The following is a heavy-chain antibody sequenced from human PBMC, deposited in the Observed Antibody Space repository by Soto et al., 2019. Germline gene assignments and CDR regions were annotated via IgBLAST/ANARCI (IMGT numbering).Heavy chain of an antibody. V-gene: IGHV4-59*08. CDR3: ASNSCGYIFFDY. J-gene: IGHJ4*02. CDR2: IYYSGST. Sequence: SDTLSLTCTVSGGSISSYYWSWIRQPPGKGLEWIGYIYYSGSTNYNPSLKSRVTISVDTSKNQFSLKLSSVTAADTAVYYCASNSCGYIFFDYWGQGTLVTVSS. D-gene: IGHD5-18*01. CDR1: GGSISSYY.